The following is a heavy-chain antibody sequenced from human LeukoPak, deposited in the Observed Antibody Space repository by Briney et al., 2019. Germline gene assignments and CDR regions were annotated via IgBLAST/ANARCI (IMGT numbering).Heavy chain of an antibody. CDR3: ARVYYDFWTYYYGMDV. J-gene: IGHJ6*02. D-gene: IGHD3-3*01. CDR2: ISAYNGNT. CDR1: GYTFTSYG. Sequence: ASVKVSCKASGYTFTSYGISWVRQAPGQGLEWMGWISAYNGNTNYAQKLQGRVTMTTDTSTSTASMELRSLRSDDTAVYYCARVYYDFWTYYYGMDVWGQGTTVTVSS. V-gene: IGHV1-18*01.